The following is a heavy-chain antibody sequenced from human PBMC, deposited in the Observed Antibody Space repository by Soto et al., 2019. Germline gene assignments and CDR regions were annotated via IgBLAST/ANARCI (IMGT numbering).Heavy chain of an antibody. CDR2: ISGSGIST. CDR1: GFTFRSYA. V-gene: IGHV3-23*01. J-gene: IGHJ2*01. Sequence: DVQLLESGGGLVQPGGSLRLSCAASGFTFRSYAMSWVRQAPGKGLEWVSGISGSGISTHYADSVKCRFTVSRDNSKNTLYLQMNSRRAEDTAVYNCAKEPVGPDWYFDLWGRGTLVTVSS. CDR3: AKEPVGPDWYFDL.